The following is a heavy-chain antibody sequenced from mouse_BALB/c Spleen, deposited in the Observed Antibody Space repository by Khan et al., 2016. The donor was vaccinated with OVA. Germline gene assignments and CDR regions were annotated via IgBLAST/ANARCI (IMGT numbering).Heavy chain of an antibody. J-gene: IGHJ2*01. CDR3: ARLEER. V-gene: IGHV2-9*02. CDR2: IWAGGST. Sequence: VQLQESGPGLVAPSQSLSITCTVSGFSLTSYGVHWVRKPPGKGLEWRGVIWAGGSTNYNSALMSRLSISKDNAKSQVFLKMNSLQTEDTAIYNCARLEERWRQGTTLTVSS. CDR1: GFSLTSYG.